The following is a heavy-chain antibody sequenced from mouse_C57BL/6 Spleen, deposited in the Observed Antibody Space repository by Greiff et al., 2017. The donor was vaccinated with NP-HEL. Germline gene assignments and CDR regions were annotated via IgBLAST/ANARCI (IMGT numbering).Heavy chain of an antibody. CDR2: IDPSDSYT. Sequence: QVQLQQSGAELVKPGASVKLSCKASGYTFTSYWMQWVKQRPGQGLEWIGEIDPSDSYTNYNQKFKGKATLTVDTSSSTAYMQLSSLTSEDSAVYYCARDDYLAYWGQGTLVTVSA. CDR3: ARDDYLAY. V-gene: IGHV1-50*01. D-gene: IGHD2-4*01. CDR1: GYTFTSYW. J-gene: IGHJ3*01.